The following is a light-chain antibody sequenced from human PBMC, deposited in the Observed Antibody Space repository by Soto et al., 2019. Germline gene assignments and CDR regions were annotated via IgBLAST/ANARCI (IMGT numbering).Light chain of an antibody. CDR3: QSYDSSLSGYV. CDR1: SSNIGAGYD. V-gene: IGLV1-40*01. Sequence: QSALGQPPSVSGAPGHRFTISCTGSSSNIGAGYDVHWYQQLPGTAPKLLIYGNSNRPSGVPDRFSGSKSGTSASLAITGLQAEDEADYYCQSYDSSLSGYVFGTGTKVTVL. J-gene: IGLJ1*01. CDR2: GNS.